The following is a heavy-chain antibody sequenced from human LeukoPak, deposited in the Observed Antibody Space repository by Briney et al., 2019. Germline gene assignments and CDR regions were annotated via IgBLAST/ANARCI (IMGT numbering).Heavy chain of an antibody. D-gene: IGHD1/OR15-1a*01. CDR2: INHSGST. V-gene: IGHV4-34*01. CDR3: ARAKGSGTNWFDP. Sequence: PSETLSLTCAVYGGSFSGYYWSWIRQPPGKGLEWIGEINHSGSTNYNPSLKSRVTISVDTSKNQFSLKLSSVTAADTAVYYCARAKGSGTNWFDPWGQGTLVTVSS. J-gene: IGHJ5*02. CDR1: GGSFSGYY.